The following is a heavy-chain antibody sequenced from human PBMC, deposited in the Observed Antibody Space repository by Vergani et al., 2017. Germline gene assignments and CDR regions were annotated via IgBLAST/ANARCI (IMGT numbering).Heavy chain of an antibody. CDR2: IIPIFGTA. CDR1: GGTFTTYS. CDR3: ARALGTTPTDYYFDY. Sequence: QVQLVQSGAEVKKPGSSVKVSCKASGGTFTTYSISWVRQSPGQGLEWMGWIIPIFGTAKYAQKFQGRVTITTDGSSSTSYMELSSRRSEDTAVYYCARALGTTPTDYYFDYWGQGTLVTVCS. D-gene: IGHD4/OR15-4a*01. J-gene: IGHJ4*02. V-gene: IGHV1-69*01.